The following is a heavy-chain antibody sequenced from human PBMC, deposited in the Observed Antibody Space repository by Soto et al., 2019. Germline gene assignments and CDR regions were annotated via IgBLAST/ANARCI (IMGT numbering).Heavy chain of an antibody. Sequence: PSETLSLTCTVSGGSISSYYWSWIRQPPGKGLEWIGYIYYSGSTNYNPSLKSRVTISVDTSKNQFSLKLSSVTAADTAVYYCARVRPSILSRWRAFDTWGQGTMVTVSS. CDR3: ARVRPSILSRWRAFDT. J-gene: IGHJ3*02. CDR2: IYYSGST. CDR1: GGSISSYY. V-gene: IGHV4-59*01. D-gene: IGHD2-21*01.